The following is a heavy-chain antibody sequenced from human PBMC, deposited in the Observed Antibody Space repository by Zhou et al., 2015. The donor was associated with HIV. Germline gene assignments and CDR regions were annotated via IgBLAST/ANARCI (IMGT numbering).Heavy chain of an antibody. D-gene: IGHD3-10*01. CDR2: IIPIFGTA. V-gene: IGHV1-69*01. CDR1: GGTFSSYA. Sequence: QVQLVQSGAEVKKPGSSVKVSCKASGGTFSSYAISWVRQAPGQGLEWMGGIIPIFGTANYAQKFQGRVTITADESTSTAYMELSSLRSEDTAVYYCARDRARVTMVRGVISEGYYYGMDVWGQGTTVTVSS. J-gene: IGHJ6*02. CDR3: ARDRARVTMVRGVISEGYYYGMDV.